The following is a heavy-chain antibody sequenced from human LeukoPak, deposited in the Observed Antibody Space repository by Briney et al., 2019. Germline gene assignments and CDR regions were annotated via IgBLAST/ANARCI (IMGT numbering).Heavy chain of an antibody. D-gene: IGHD1-26*01. V-gene: IGHV3-73*01. Sequence: PGGSLRLSCAASGFTFSGSAMHWVRQASGKWLEWVGCIRSKANSYATAYAASVKGRFTISRDDSKNTAYLQMNSLKTEDTAVYYCTRRELPDEYNWFDPWGQGTLVTVSS. CDR3: TRRELPDEYNWFDP. J-gene: IGHJ5*02. CDR2: IRSKANSYAT. CDR1: GFTFSGSA.